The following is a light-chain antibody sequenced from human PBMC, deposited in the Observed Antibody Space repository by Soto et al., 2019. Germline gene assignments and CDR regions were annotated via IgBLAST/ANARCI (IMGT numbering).Light chain of an antibody. CDR2: WAS. CDR3: QQYYSPPWT. J-gene: IGKJ4*01. CDR1: QSVLYSSNNKNY. Sequence: DIVMTQSPDSLAVSLGERATINCKSSQSVLYSSNNKNYLAWYQQKPGQPPKLLIYWASTRESGVPDRFSGSGSGTDFTLTISSLQAEDVAVYYCQQYYSPPWTFGGGTKVEIK. V-gene: IGKV4-1*01.